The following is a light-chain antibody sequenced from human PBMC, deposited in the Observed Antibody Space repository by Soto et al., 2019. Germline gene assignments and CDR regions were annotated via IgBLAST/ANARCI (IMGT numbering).Light chain of an antibody. J-gene: IGKJ2*01. V-gene: IGKV3-15*01. CDR2: GAS. Sequence: EIVMTQSPATLSVSPGERATLSCRASQSVSSNLAWYQQKPGQAPRLLICGASTRANGIPARFSGSGSGTDFPLTISSLQSEDFAVYYCQQYNNWPPTFGQGTKLEIK. CDR3: QQYNNWPPT. CDR1: QSVSSN.